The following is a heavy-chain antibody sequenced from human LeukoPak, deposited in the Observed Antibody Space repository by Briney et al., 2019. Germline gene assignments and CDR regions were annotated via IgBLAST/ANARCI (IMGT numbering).Heavy chain of an antibody. D-gene: IGHD6-19*01. CDR3: AKDPSSGRLKYFDY. V-gene: IGHV3-23*01. Sequence: GGCLRLSCAASGFTFSSYAMSWVRQAPGKGLEWVSAISGSGGRTYYADSVKGRFTISRDNSKSTVYLQMNSLRAEDTAVYYCAKDPSSGRLKYFDYWGQGTLVTVSS. CDR2: ISGSGGRT. CDR1: GFTFSSYA. J-gene: IGHJ4*02.